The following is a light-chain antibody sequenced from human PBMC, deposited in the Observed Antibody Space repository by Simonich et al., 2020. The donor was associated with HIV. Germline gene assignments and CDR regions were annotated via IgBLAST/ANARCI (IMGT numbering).Light chain of an antibody. V-gene: IGKV1-9*01. J-gene: IGKJ4*01. Sequence: DIQLTQSPSFLSASVGDRVTVTCRASQGIISFLAWYQQKPGKAPKLLIYAASTLQSGVPSRFSGSGSGTEFTLTISSLQPEDFATYYCQQLNSYPTFGGGTKVEIK. CDR2: AAS. CDR1: QGIISF. CDR3: QQLNSYPT.